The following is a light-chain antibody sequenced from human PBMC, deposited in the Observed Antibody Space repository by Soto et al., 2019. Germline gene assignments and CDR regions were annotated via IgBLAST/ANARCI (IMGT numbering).Light chain of an antibody. J-gene: IGLJ1*01. V-gene: IGLV2-14*01. CDR3: SSYTSSSTLV. Sequence: QSLLTQPASVSFSPRPSITISCSGTSSDVGAYNYVSLYQQHPGKAPKLMIYEVSNRPSGVSNRFSGSKSGNTASLTISGLQAEDEADYYCSSYTSSSTLVFGTGTKVTVL. CDR1: SSDVGAYNY. CDR2: EVS.